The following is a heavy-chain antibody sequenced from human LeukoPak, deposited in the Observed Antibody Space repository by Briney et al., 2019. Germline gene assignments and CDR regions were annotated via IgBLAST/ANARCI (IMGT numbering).Heavy chain of an antibody. J-gene: IGHJ5*02. V-gene: IGHV3-53*01. CDR2: SYSGGST. CDR3: ARDLEDSRVIYQGAS. Sequence: GGSMRLSCVASAFSDKSNYMSWVRQAPGKGLEWVSVSYSGGSTYYEDSVKGRFTVSSDVSKNTLYLQMNSLRTEDTALYYCARDLEDSRVIYQGASWGQGPRVTVPS. CDR1: AFSDKSNY. D-gene: IGHD3-22*01.